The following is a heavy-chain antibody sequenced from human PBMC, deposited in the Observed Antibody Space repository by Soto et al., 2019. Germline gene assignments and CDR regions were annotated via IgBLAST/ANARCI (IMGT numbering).Heavy chain of an antibody. J-gene: IGHJ6*02. V-gene: IGHV3-72*01. CDR1: GLTFSDHY. Sequence: PGGSLRRSCAASGLTFSDHYMDWVRRAPGKDLEWVGRIRNKANFYATEYAASVKGRFSISRDDSKNSLYLQMNRLKIEDTAIYYCTRVRLFPTIPKPGMDVWGQGTTVTVSS. CDR2: IRNKANFYAT. CDR3: TRVRLFPTIPKPGMDV. D-gene: IGHD2-2*01.